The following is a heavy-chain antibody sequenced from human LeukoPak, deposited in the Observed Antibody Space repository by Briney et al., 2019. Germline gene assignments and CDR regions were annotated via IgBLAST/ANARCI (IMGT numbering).Heavy chain of an antibody. CDR1: GFTFSSYA. Sequence: GGSLRLSCAASGFTFSSYAMSWVRQAPGKGQEWVSAISGSGGSTYYADSVKGRFTISRDNSKNTLYLQMNSLRAEDTAVYYCAKDPSGWFWYFDLWGRGTLVTVSS. J-gene: IGHJ2*01. V-gene: IGHV3-23*01. CDR3: AKDPSGWFWYFDL. D-gene: IGHD6-19*01. CDR2: ISGSGGST.